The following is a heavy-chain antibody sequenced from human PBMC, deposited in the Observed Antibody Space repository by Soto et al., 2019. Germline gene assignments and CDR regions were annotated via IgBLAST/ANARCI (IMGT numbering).Heavy chain of an antibody. D-gene: IGHD2-15*01. Sequence: QVQLVQSGAEVKKPGASVKVSCKASGYTFTSYGISWVRQAPGQGLEWMGWISAYNGNTNYAQKLQDRVTMTTDTSTSTAYMELRSLRSDDTAVYYCARDGDRYCSGGSCQNWFDPLGQGTLVTVSS. J-gene: IGHJ5*02. V-gene: IGHV1-18*01. CDR2: ISAYNGNT. CDR1: GYTFTSYG. CDR3: ARDGDRYCSGGSCQNWFDP.